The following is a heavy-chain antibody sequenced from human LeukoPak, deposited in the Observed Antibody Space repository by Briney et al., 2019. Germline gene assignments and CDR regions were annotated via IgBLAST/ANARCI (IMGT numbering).Heavy chain of an antibody. CDR2: ISYDGSNK. CDR1: GFTFSSYA. J-gene: IGHJ4*02. D-gene: IGHD2-2*01. CDR3: AKGPLRGTAAAIDY. Sequence: GGSLRLSCAASGFTFSSYAMHWVRQAPGKGLEWVAVISYDGSNKYYADSVKGRFTISRDNSKNTLYLQMNSLRTEDTAVYYCAKGPLRGTAAAIDYWGQGTLVTVSS. V-gene: IGHV3-30-3*01.